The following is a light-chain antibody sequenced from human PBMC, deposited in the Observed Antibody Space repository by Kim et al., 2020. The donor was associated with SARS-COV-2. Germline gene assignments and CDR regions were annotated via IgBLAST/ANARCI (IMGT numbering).Light chain of an antibody. CDR3: QTWGTGMV. Sequence: GASVKLTGTRTSGHSNYAIAWHQQRPGKGPRYLMKVKSDGGHTRGDDVPDRFSASSSGADRYLTISNLRSDDEADYYCQTWGTGMVFGGGTQLTVL. V-gene: IGLV4-69*01. CDR2: VKSDGGH. J-gene: IGLJ3*02. CDR1: SGHSNYA.